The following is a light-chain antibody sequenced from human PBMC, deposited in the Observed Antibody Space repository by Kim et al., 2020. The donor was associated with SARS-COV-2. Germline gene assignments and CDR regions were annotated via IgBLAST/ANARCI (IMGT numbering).Light chain of an antibody. CDR2: DVS. J-gene: IGLJ2*01. CDR1: SDDIKGHYY. Sequence: NYYSGSSDDIKGHYYVDWYQQHQGRAPQVMIYDVSKGPSGVPVRFSGTRCGNTAALTISELQSEDEADYYCCSLGSHYIFRTFGGGTQLTVL. CDR3: CSLGSHYIFRT. V-gene: IGLV2-11*03.